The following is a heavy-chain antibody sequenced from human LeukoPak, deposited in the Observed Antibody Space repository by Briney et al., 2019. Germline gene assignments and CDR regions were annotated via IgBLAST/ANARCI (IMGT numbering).Heavy chain of an antibody. J-gene: IGHJ4*02. CDR1: GFTFSSYW. CDR3: ARSYGSGSYYAVSPSDY. D-gene: IGHD3-10*01. CDR2: INSDVSST. Sequence: GGSLRLSCAASGFTFSSYWMHWVRQAPGKGLVWVSRINSDVSSTSYADSVKGRFTISRDNAKNTLYLQMNSLRAEDTAVYYCARSYGSGSYYAVSPSDYWGQGTLVTVSS. V-gene: IGHV3-74*01.